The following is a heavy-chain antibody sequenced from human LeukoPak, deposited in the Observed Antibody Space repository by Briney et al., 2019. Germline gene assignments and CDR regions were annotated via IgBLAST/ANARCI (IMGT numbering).Heavy chain of an antibody. CDR3: ASLEEPWEWFDP. V-gene: IGHV4-59*08. CDR2: IYYSGST. CDR1: GGSISSYY. Sequence: SETLSLTCTVSGGSISSYYWSWIRQPPGKGLEWIGYIYYSGSTNYNPSLKSRVTISVDTSKNQFSLRLSSVTAADTAVYYCASLEEPWEWFDPWGQGTLVTVSS. D-gene: IGHD1-26*01. J-gene: IGHJ5*02.